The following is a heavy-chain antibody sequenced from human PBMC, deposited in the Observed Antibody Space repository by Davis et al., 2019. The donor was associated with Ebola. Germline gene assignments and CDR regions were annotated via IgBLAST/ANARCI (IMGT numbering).Heavy chain of an antibody. V-gene: IGHV6-1*01. Sequence: HSQTLSLTCAISGDSVSSGGWNWIRQSPSRGLEWLGRTYFSSKWYHDYAVSVKSRISINPDTSKNQFSLQLNSVTPEDTAVYYCARGWLRTYFDYWGQGTLVTVSS. CDR1: GDSVSSGG. CDR2: TYFSSKWYH. J-gene: IGHJ4*02. D-gene: IGHD5-12*01. CDR3: ARGWLRTYFDY.